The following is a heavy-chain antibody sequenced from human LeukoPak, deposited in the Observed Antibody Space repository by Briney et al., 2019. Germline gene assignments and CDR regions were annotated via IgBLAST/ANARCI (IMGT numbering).Heavy chain of an antibody. D-gene: IGHD6-19*01. V-gene: IGHV7-4-1*02. Sequence: ASVKVSCKASGYTFTSYAMNWVRQAPGQGLEWMGWINTNTGNPTYAQGFTGRFVLSLDTSVSTTYLQISSLKAEDTAVYYCARGQWLWWGARPYYFDYWGQGTLVTVSS. CDR2: INTNTGNP. CDR1: GYTFTSYA. J-gene: IGHJ4*02. CDR3: ARGQWLWWGARPYYFDY.